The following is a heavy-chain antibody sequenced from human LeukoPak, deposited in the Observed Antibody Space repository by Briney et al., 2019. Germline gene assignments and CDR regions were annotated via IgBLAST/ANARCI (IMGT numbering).Heavy chain of an antibody. CDR2: IVVGSGNT. J-gene: IGHJ4*02. D-gene: IGHD3-3*01. CDR3: AADHGIFLDPYYFDY. CDR1: GFTFTSSA. Sequence: ASVKVSCKASGFTFTSSAMQGVRQARGRGLEWIGWIVVGSGNTNYAQKFQERVTITTDMSTSTAYMELSSLRSEDTAVYYCAADHGIFLDPYYFDYWGQGTLVTVSS. V-gene: IGHV1-58*02.